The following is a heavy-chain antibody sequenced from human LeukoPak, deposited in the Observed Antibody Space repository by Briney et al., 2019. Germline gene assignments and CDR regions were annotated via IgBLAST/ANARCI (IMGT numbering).Heavy chain of an antibody. CDR2: ISWNSGSI. J-gene: IGHJ4*02. CDR1: GFTFDDYA. CDR3: ARGSTTGTTGDY. D-gene: IGHD1-1*01. Sequence: GGSLRLSCAASGFTFDDYAMHWVRQAPGKGLEWVSGISWNSGSIGYADSVKGRFTISRDNAKNSLYLQMNSLRAEDTAVYYCARGSTTGTTGDYWGQGTLVTVSS. V-gene: IGHV3-9*01.